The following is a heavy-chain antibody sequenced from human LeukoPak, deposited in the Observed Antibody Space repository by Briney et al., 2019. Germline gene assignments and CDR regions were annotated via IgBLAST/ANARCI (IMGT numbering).Heavy chain of an antibody. J-gene: IGHJ4*02. Sequence: SETLSLTCTVSGGSIDSQYWSWIRQPPGKGLEWIGYIYYSGSTDYNPSLKSRVTILVDTSKNQFSLKLRSVTAADTAVYYCARSGERYQLLPFDYWGQGNLVTVSS. CDR2: IYYSGST. CDR3: ARSGERYQLLPFDY. CDR1: GGSIDSQY. V-gene: IGHV4-59*11. D-gene: IGHD2-2*01.